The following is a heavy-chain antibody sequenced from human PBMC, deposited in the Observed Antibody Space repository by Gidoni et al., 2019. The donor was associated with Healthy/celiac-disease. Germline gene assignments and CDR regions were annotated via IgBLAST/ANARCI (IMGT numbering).Heavy chain of an antibody. CDR2: FDPEDGET. CDR1: GSTLTELS. D-gene: IGHD6-13*01. Sequence: SCKASGSTLTELSMHWVRQAPGKGLEWMGGFDPEDGETIYAQKFQGRVTMTEDTSTDTAYMELSSLRSEDTAVYYCATGYSSSWFNNYFDYWGQGTLVNVSS. V-gene: IGHV1-24*01. J-gene: IGHJ4*02. CDR3: ATGYSSSWFNNYFDY.